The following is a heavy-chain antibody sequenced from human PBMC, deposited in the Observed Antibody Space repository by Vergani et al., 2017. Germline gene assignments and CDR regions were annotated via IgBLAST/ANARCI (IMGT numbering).Heavy chain of an antibody. V-gene: IGHV4-34*01. J-gene: IGHJ3*02. CDR1: GGSFSGYY. D-gene: IGHD3-22*01. CDR2: INHSGST. Sequence: QVQLPQWGAGLLKPSETLSLTCAVYGGSFSGYYWSWIRQPPGKGLEWIGEINHSGSTNYNPSLKSRVTISVDTSKNQFSLKLSSVTAADTAVYYCARGRFGGYSTKKGEYAFDIWGQGTMVTVSS. CDR3: ARGRFGGYSTKKGEYAFDI.